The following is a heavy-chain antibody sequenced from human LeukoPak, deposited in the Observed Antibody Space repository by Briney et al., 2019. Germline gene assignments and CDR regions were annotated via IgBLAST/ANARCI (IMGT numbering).Heavy chain of an antibody. CDR3: ARSPPDRSLDY. J-gene: IGHJ4*02. V-gene: IGHV1-18*01. CDR1: GYTFTSYD. CDR2: ISAYSGNT. Sequence: ASVKLSCKASGYTFTSYDITWVRQAPGQGLEWMGWISAYSGNTDYAQKLQGRLTMTTDTPTSTAYMELRSLISDDTAVYYCARSPPDRSLDYWGQGTPVTVSS. D-gene: IGHD3/OR15-3a*01.